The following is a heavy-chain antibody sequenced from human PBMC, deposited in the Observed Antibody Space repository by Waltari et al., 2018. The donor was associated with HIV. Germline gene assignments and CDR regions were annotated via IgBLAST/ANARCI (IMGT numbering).Heavy chain of an antibody. CDR1: GFTFGDYA. D-gene: IGHD1-26*01. CDR2: FRSKPYGGTP. Sequence: EVQLVESGGGLVQPGRSLRLSCTTYGFTFGDYAMSWFLQASGMGLEGVGFFRSKPYGGTPDCAASVKGRFTISRDDSKSIAHLQMNSLKTEDAAVYFCSRDWAVGGGPGDYYYGMDVWGQGTTVTVSS. V-gene: IGHV3-49*03. CDR3: SRDWAVGGGPGDYYYGMDV. J-gene: IGHJ6*02.